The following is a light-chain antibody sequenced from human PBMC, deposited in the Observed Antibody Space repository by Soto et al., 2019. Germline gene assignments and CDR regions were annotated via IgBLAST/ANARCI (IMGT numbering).Light chain of an antibody. J-gene: IGKJ4*01. Sequence: EIVLTQSPDTLSLSPGERATLSCRASQSVSSNYLAWYQQKPGQAPRLLVSGASSRATGIPDRFSGSGCGADFTLTVSRLEPEEVSVYYCPRYDTSPRTLGGGNKVEI. V-gene: IGKV3-20*01. CDR3: PRYDTSPRT. CDR1: QSVSSNY. CDR2: GAS.